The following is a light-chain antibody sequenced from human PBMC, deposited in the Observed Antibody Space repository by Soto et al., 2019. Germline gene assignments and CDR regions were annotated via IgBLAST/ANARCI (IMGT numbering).Light chain of an antibody. CDR2: KVS. CDR1: QSLVYSDGNTY. Sequence: DVVMTQSPFSLPVTLGQPASISCRSSQSLVYSDGNTYLNCFRQRPGQSPRRLTYKVSNRDSGGPDRVSGSGSGTDFTLIISRVEAEDVGVFYCMQGTHWPPSPLTFGGGTKVEIK. CDR3: MQGTHWPPSPLT. V-gene: IGKV2-30*01. J-gene: IGKJ4*01.